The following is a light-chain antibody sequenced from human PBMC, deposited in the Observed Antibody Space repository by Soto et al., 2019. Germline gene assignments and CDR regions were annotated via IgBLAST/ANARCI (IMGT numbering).Light chain of an antibody. Sequence: EIVMTQSPATLSVSPGEGATLSCRASQSVSSYLAWYQQKPGQAPRLLIYDASNRATGIPARFSGSGSGTDFTLTISSLEPEDFAVYYCQQRSNWPPETFGPGT. V-gene: IGKV3-11*01. CDR3: QQRSNWPPET. CDR2: DAS. J-gene: IGKJ3*01. CDR1: QSVSSY.